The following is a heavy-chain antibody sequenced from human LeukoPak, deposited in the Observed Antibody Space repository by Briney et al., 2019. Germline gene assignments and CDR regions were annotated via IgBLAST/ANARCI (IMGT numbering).Heavy chain of an antibody. CDR3: ARATPVGGVRFDY. CDR1: GVSISSYY. CDR2: IYTTGDT. D-gene: IGHD3-16*01. Sequence: PSETLSLTCTVSGVSISSYYWSWIRQPPGKGLEWIGSIYTTGDTRYNPSLKSRVTISVDTPKNQFSLKLSSVTAADTAVYYCARATPVGGVRFDYWGQGTLVTVSS. V-gene: IGHV4-4*09. J-gene: IGHJ4*02.